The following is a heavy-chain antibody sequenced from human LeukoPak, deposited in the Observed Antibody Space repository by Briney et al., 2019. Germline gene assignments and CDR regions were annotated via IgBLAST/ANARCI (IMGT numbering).Heavy chain of an antibody. CDR2: IYSGDRT. J-gene: IGHJ4*02. V-gene: IGHV3-66*01. Sequence: GGSLRLSCVASGFTVTKNDMTWVRQAPGKGLEWVSVIYSGDRTYYADSVTGRFTISRDNSKNTLYLQMNSLRAEDTAVYYCARCDYYGSGSYFLDYWGQGTLVTVSS. D-gene: IGHD3-10*01. CDR1: GFTVTKND. CDR3: ARCDYYGSGSYFLDY.